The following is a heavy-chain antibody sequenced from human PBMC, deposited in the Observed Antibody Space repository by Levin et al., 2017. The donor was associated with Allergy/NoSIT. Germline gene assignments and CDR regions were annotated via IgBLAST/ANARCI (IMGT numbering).Heavy chain of an antibody. CDR1: GFSLSPTAVG. Sequence: SGPTLVKPTQTLTLTCTFSGFSLSPTAVGVGWIRPPPGKALEWLALIYWDDDKRYSPSLKTRLSITKDTSKNQVVLTLTNMDPVDTATYYCAHRSSRGWYSPLSYFENWGQGILVTVSS. CDR3: AHRSSRGWYSPLSYFEN. CDR2: IYWDDDK. D-gene: IGHD6-19*01. J-gene: IGHJ4*02. V-gene: IGHV2-5*02.